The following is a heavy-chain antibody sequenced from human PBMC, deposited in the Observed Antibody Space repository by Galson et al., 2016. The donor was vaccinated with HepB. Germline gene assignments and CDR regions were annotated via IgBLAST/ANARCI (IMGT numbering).Heavy chain of an antibody. CDR2: ISRSGDST. Sequence: SLRLSCAASPINLNTYAMSWVRQAPGKGLEWVSGISRSGDSTDYADSVKGRFTISRDNSKNTLSLQMNSLTADDTAIYYCVQGSTAPAVWGKGTTVTVSS. CDR3: VQGSTAPAV. D-gene: IGHD2-2*01. J-gene: IGHJ6*04. V-gene: IGHV3-23*01. CDR1: PINLNTYA.